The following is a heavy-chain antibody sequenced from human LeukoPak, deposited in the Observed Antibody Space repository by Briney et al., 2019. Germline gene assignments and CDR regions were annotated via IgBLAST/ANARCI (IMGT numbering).Heavy chain of an antibody. CDR1: GFSFSSYA. V-gene: IGHV3-23*01. J-gene: IGHJ4*02. CDR3: ASSYCSGANCYAFDY. Sequence: QPGGSLRLSCAASGFSFSSYAVSWVRQAPGKWLEWVSVISDGGSRTYYADSAKGRFTISRDDSKNTLYLQMNSLRAEDTAVYYCASSYCSGANCYAFDYWGQGTLVTVSS. CDR2: ISDGGSRT. D-gene: IGHD2-15*01.